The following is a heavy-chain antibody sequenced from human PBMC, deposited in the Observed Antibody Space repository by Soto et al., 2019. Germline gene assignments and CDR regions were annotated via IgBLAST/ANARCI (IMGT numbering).Heavy chain of an antibody. V-gene: IGHV3-64*01. Sequence: EVQLVESGGGLVQPGGSLRLSCAASGFTFSSYAMHWVRQAPGKGLEYVSAISSNGGSTYYANSVKGRFTISRDNYKNTLYLQMGRLRAEGMAVDYFARPGRAVAAYYLEYWGPGTLVTVSS. CDR3: ARPGRAVAAYYLEY. CDR2: ISSNGGST. D-gene: IGHD3-10*01. CDR1: GFTFSSYA. J-gene: IGHJ4*01.